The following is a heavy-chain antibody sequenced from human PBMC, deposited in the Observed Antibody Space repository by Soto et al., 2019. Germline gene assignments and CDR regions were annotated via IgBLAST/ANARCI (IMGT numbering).Heavy chain of an antibody. CDR2: IYHSSIT. J-gene: IGHJ4*02. CDR3: GRNVRHYLDY. CDR1: GGSISSGNW. V-gene: IGHV4-4*02. Sequence: PSETLSLTCAVSGGSISSGNWRCWGRQPPGKEMEGIGVIYHSSITNYNPSLKSRVTISVDNSKNKLYLRINTVTAADTAVYYCGRNVRHYLDYWGQGTLVTVSS.